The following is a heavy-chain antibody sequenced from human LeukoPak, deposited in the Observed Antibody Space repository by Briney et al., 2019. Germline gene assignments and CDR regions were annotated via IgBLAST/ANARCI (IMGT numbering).Heavy chain of an antibody. D-gene: IGHD4-17*01. CDR1: GGSISSSSYY. Sequence: SETLSLTCTVSGGSISSSSYYWGWIRQPPGKGLEWIGSIYYSGSTYYNPSLKSRVTISVDTSKNQFSLKLSSVTAADTAVYYCAKNKGYGDPFPDLDYWGQGTLVTVSS. V-gene: IGHV4-39*01. CDR2: IYYSGST. J-gene: IGHJ4*02. CDR3: AKNKGYGDPFPDLDY.